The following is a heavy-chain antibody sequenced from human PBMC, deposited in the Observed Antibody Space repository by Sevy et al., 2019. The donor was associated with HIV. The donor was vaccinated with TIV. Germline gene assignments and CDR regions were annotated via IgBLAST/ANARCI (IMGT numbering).Heavy chain of an antibody. D-gene: IGHD3-22*01. J-gene: IGHJ3*02. CDR1: GGSFSGYY. Sequence: ETLSLTCAVYGGSFSGYYWSWIRQPPGKGLEWIGEINHSGSTNYNPSLKSRVTISVDTSKNQFSLKLSSVTAADTAVYYCARHEWDSSAYQYLYAFDIWGQGTMVTVSS. CDR2: INHSGST. CDR3: ARHEWDSSAYQYLYAFDI. V-gene: IGHV4-34*01.